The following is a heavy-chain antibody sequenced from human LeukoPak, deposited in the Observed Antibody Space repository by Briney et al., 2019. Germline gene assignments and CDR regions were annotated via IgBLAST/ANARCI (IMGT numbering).Heavy chain of an antibody. CDR1: GYTFTDYY. J-gene: IGHJ6*03. D-gene: IGHD4-17*01. V-gene: IGHV1-69-2*01. CDR2: VDPEDGET. CDR3: ARGALRTIYYMDV. Sequence: ASVKVSCKVSGYTFTDYYMHWVQQAPGKGLEWMGLVDPEDGETIYAEKFQGRVTITADTSTDTAYMELSSLRSEDTAVYYCARGALRTIYYMDVWGKGTTVTVSS.